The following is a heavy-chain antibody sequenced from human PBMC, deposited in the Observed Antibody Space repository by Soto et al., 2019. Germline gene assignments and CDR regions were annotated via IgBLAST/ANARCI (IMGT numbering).Heavy chain of an antibody. CDR1: GFTFGGDS. D-gene: IGHD1-1*01. CDR3: VRGGTPYFDS. Sequence: QVQLVESGGGVVQPGMSPRLSCVASGFTFGGDSMVWVRQAPGKGLEWVTTISSDGRNEHYADSVKGRFIVSRDNSKSTLYLQMGSLRDEDTAVYYCVRGGTPYFDSWGQGTLVTDSS. CDR2: ISSDGRNE. V-gene: IGHV3-30*04. J-gene: IGHJ4*02.